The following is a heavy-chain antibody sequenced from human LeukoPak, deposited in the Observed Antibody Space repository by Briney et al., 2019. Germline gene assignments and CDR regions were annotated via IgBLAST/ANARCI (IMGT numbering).Heavy chain of an antibody. D-gene: IGHD1-26*01. CDR3: ARSSGSYLRFLVY. Sequence: SETLSLTCTVSGGSISSSSYYWGWIRQPPGKGLEWIGEINHSGSTNYNPSLKSRVTISVDTSKNQFSLKLSSVTAADTAVYYCARSSGSYLRFLVYWGQGTLVTVSS. J-gene: IGHJ4*02. V-gene: IGHV4-39*07. CDR1: GGSISSSSYY. CDR2: INHSGST.